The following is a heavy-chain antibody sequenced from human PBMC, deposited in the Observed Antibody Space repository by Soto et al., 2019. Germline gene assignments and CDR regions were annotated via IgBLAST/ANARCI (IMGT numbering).Heavy chain of an antibody. J-gene: IGHJ3*02. CDR2: IDYSGNT. Sequence: SETLSLTCTVSGGSISSYYWSWIRQPPGKGLECLGYIDYSGNTKYNPSLKSRVTISVDTSKNQFSLRLSSVTAADTAVYYCARLTTVTALLSLSFDIWGRGTMVTGSS. CDR1: GGSISSYY. V-gene: IGHV4-59*01. CDR3: ARLTTVTALLSLSFDI. D-gene: IGHD4-17*01.